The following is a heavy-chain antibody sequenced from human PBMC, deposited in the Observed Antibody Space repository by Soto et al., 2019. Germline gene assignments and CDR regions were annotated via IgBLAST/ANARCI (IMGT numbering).Heavy chain of an antibody. CDR1: RYTFTSYA. V-gene: IGHV1-3*01. CDR3: ARDAMTTEFDY. CDR2: INAGDGNT. J-gene: IGHJ4*02. D-gene: IGHD4-4*01. Sequence: QVQLVQSGAEVKKPGASVKVSCKASRYTFTSYAMHWVRQAPGQRLEWMGWINAGDGNTKYSQKFQGRVTITRDTSASTACMELSSLRSEDTAVYYCARDAMTTEFDYWGQGTLVTVSS.